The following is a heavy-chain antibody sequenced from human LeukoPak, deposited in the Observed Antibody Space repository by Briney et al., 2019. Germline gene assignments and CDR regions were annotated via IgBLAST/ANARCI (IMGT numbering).Heavy chain of an antibody. CDR3: ARLPSSYYYDSSGYFGYYFDY. CDR2: IYPGDSDT. V-gene: IGHV5-51*01. J-gene: IGHJ4*02. Sequence: GESLKISCKGSGYSFTSYWIGWVRQMPGKGLEWMGIIYPGDSDTRYSPSFQGQVTISADKSISTAYLQWSSLKASDTAMYYCARLPSSYYYDSSGYFGYYFDYWGQGTLVTVSS. D-gene: IGHD3-22*01. CDR1: GYSFTSYW.